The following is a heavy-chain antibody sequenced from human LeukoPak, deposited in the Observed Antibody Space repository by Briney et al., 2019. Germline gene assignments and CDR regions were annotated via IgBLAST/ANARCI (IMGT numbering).Heavy chain of an antibody. D-gene: IGHD2-15*01. V-gene: IGHV1-69*04. Sequence: SVKVSCKASGGTFISYAISWVRQAPGQGLEWMGRIIPILGIANYAQKFQGRVTITADKSTSTAYMELSSLRSEDTAVYYCASSLVGLYYFDYWGQGTLVTVSS. CDR3: ASSLVGLYYFDY. J-gene: IGHJ4*02. CDR2: IIPILGIA. CDR1: GGTFISYA.